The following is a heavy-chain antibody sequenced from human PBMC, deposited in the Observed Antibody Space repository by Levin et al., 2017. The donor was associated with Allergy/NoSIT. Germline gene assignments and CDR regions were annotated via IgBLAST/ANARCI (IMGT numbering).Heavy chain of an antibody. Sequence: GGSLRLSCAASGFSLSSYALHWVRQAPGKGLEWLSSVSYDGVSKYYADSVEGRFTISGDNSGTTLYLHMNNLRPEDTAVYFCARDHLRAQLWLRRPFDSWGQGTPVTGTS. V-gene: IGHV3-30-3*01. CDR3: ARDHLRAQLWLRRPFDS. CDR1: GFSLSSYA. CDR2: VSYDGVSK. D-gene: IGHD3-9*01. J-gene: IGHJ4*02.